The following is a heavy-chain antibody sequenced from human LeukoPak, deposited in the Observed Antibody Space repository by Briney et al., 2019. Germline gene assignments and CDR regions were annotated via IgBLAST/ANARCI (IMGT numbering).Heavy chain of an antibody. D-gene: IGHD2-2*01. V-gene: IGHV3-48*01. CDR2: ISSRGSII. Sequence: GGSLRLSCAASGFTFSNYAMHWVRQAPGKGLEWVSYISSRGSIIYSADSVKGRFTISRDTARNSLYLQMNSLRAEDTAVYYCARGKKRSGCSTPSCYASSYYYYYMDVWGKGTTVTVSS. CDR3: ARGKKRSGCSTPSCYASSYYYYYMDV. CDR1: GFTFSNYA. J-gene: IGHJ6*03.